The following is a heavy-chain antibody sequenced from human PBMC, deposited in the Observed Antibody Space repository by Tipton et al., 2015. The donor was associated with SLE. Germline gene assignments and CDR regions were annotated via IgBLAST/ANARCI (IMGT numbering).Heavy chain of an antibody. CDR2: ITSTTGTI. CDR1: GFTFSTYG. CDR3: ARDAYGDSTVLLDY. Sequence: SLRLSCAASGFTFSTYGMHWVRQAPGKGLEWLSFITSTTGTIYYADSVEGRFTISRDNAKKSLLLQMNNLRPEDTAVYYCARDAYGDSTVLLDYWGQGTLVTVSS. V-gene: IGHV3-48*01. J-gene: IGHJ4*02. D-gene: IGHD4-17*01.